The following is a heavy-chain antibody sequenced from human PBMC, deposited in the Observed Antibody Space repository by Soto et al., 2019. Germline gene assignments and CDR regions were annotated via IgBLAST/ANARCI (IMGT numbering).Heavy chain of an antibody. Sequence: EVQVLESGGGLVQPGGSLRHSCEGSGLTVSSHAMTWIRQAPGKGPEWDATITADGGTYYADSVKDRFAMSRDTSESTLTLQMNNLGAEDTTAYYYATHVSSSSGSCQYDAFDHRGQGTMVNVSS. J-gene: IGHJ3*01. CDR3: ATHVSSSSGSCQYDAFDH. V-gene: IGHV3-23*01. CDR2: ITADGGT. CDR1: GLTVSSHA. D-gene: IGHD2-15*01.